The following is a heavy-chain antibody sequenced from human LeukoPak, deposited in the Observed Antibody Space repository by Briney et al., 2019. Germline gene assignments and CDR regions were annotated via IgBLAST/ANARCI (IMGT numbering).Heavy chain of an antibody. J-gene: IGHJ4*02. Sequence: SETLSLTCTVSGGSISSYYWSWIRQPPGKGLEWIGYIYYSGSTYYNPSLKSRVTILVDTSKNQFSLKLSSVTAADTAVYYCARQYSSSWYLFDYWGQGTLVTVSS. CDR1: GGSISSYY. V-gene: IGHV4-59*08. CDR2: IYYSGST. D-gene: IGHD6-13*01. CDR3: ARQYSSSWYLFDY.